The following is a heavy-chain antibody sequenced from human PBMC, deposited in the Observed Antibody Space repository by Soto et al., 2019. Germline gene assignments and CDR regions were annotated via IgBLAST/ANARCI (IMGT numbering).Heavy chain of an antibody. CDR1: GGTFSSYA. J-gene: IGHJ6*02. CDR3: AREGGSGRNTPYGGGYYYYGMDV. Sequence: SVKVSCKASGGTFSSYAISWVRQAPGRGLEWMGGIIPIFGTANYGQKFQGRVTITADESTSTAYMELSSLRSEDTGVYYCAREGGSGRNTPYGGGYYYYGMDVWGQGTTVTVSS. D-gene: IGHD3-16*01. CDR2: IIPIFGTA. V-gene: IGHV1-69*13.